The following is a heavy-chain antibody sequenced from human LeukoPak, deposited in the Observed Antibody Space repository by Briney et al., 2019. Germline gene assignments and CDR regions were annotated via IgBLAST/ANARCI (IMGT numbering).Heavy chain of an antibody. J-gene: IGHJ4*02. CDR2: VYPSGSS. V-gene: IGHV4-4*07. Sequence: SETLSLTCNVSGGSINSYYWSWIRQPAGKGLEWIGRVYPSGSSNYSPSLKSRVTMSVDTSKNQFSLRLSPVTAADTAVYYCARESAQSVDIVATRHFDYWGQGTLVTVSS. CDR3: ARESAQSVDIVATRHFDY. CDR1: GGSINSYY. D-gene: IGHD5-12*01.